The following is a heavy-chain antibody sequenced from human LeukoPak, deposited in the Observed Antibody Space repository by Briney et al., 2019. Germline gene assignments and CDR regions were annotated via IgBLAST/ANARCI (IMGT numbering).Heavy chain of an antibody. D-gene: IGHD3-10*01. J-gene: IGHJ6*03. V-gene: IGHV3-7*01. CDR2: IKQDGSEK. CDR3: ARNALVRGTSQYYYYYYYMDV. CDR1: GFTFSSYW. Sequence: GGSLRLSCAASGFTFSSYWMSWVHQAPGKGLEWVANIKQDGSEKYYVDSVKGRFTISRDNAKNSLYLQMNSLRAEDTAVYYCARNALVRGTSQYYYYYYYMDVWGKGTPVTVSS.